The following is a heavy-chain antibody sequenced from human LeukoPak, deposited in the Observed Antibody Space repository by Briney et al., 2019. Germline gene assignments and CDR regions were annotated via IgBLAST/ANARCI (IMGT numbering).Heavy chain of an antibody. D-gene: IGHD3-3*01. CDR2: IYTSGST. J-gene: IGHJ3*02. V-gene: IGHV4-4*07. CDR1: GGSISSYY. CDR3: ARPIGVVQLGAFDI. Sequence: SETLSLTCTVSGGSISSYYWSWIRQPAGKGLEWIGRIYTSGSTNYNPSLKSRVTMSVDTSKNQFSLKLSSVTAADTAVYYCARPIGVVQLGAFDIWGQGTMVTVSS.